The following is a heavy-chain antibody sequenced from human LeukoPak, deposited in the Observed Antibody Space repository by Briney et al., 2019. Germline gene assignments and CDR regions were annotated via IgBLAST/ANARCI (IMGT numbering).Heavy chain of an antibody. V-gene: IGHV1-24*01. J-gene: IGHJ4*02. CDR1: GASLSETS. D-gene: IGHD4-17*01. CDR2: FDPEDGET. Sequence: ASVKVSCKVSGASLSETSMHWVRQAPGKGLEWMGGFDPEDGETIYAQKFQGRVTMTEDTSTDTAYMELSSLRSEDTAVYYCATRSRLRLFDYWGQGTLVTVSS. CDR3: ATRSRLRLFDY.